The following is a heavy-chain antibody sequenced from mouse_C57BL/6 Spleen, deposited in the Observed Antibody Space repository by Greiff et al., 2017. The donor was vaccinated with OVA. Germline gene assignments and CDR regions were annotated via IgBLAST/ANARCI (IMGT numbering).Heavy chain of an antibody. D-gene: IGHD4-1*01. V-gene: IGHV1-82*01. J-gene: IGHJ2*01. CDR3: ARHWDERDY. Sequence: QVQLQQSGPELVKPGASVKISCKASGYAFSSSWMNWVKQRPGKGLEWIGRIYPGDGDTNYNGKFKGKATLTADKSSSTAYMQLSSLTSEDSAVYCCARHWDERDYWGQGTTLTVSS. CDR2: IYPGDGDT. CDR1: GYAFSSSW.